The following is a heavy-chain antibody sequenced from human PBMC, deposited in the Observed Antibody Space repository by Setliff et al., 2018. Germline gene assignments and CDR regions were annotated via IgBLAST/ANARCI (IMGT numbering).Heavy chain of an antibody. J-gene: IGHJ4*02. Sequence: GESLKISCAASGFTFSSYWMSWVRQAPGKGLEWVANIKQDGSEKYYVDSVKGRFTISRDNAKNSLYLQMNSLRAEDTAVYYCARAFGSGWFWGQGTLVTVSS. CDR1: GFTFSSYW. V-gene: IGHV3-7*01. D-gene: IGHD6-19*01. CDR2: IKQDGSEK. CDR3: ARAFGSGWF.